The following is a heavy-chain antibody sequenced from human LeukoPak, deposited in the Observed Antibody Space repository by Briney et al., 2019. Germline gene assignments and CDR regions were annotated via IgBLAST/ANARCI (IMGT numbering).Heavy chain of an antibody. J-gene: IGHJ3*02. CDR1: GYSFTSYW. CDR3: ASLPPAAAYSSGWYEAFDI. CDR2: IYPGDSDT. V-gene: IGHV5-51*01. D-gene: IGHD6-19*01. Sequence: GESLKISCKGSGYSFTSYWIGWVRQMPGKGLEWMGIIYPGDSDTRYSPSFQGQVTISADKSISTAYLQWSSLKASDTAMHYCASLPPAAAYSSGWYEAFDIWGQGTMVTVSS.